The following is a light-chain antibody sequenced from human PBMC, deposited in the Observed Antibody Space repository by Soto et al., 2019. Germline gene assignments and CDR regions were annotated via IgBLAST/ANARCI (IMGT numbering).Light chain of an antibody. J-gene: IGLJ1*01. V-gene: IGLV2-23*01. Sequence: QSALTQPASVSGSPGQSITISCTGSSSAVGSYRFVSWYQHHPGKVPKLIIYKGGKRPSGVSNRFSGSEPGNTASLTISGLQAEDEADYYCGSSAPSRTFVFGTGTKVTVL. CDR2: KGG. CDR3: GSSAPSRTFV. CDR1: SSAVGSYRF.